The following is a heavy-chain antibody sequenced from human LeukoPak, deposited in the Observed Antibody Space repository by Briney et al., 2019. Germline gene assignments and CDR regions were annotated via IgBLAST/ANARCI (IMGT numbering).Heavy chain of an antibody. D-gene: IGHD3-3*01. CDR2: ISGSGGST. CDR1: GFTFSSYA. V-gene: IGHV3-23*01. Sequence: PGGSLRLSCAASGFTFSSYAMSWVHQAPGKGLEWVSAISGSGGSTYYADSVKGRFTISRDNSKNTLYLQMNSLRAEDTAVYYCASRPFLEWLWAVGYWGQGTLVTVSS. J-gene: IGHJ4*02. CDR3: ASRPFLEWLWAVGY.